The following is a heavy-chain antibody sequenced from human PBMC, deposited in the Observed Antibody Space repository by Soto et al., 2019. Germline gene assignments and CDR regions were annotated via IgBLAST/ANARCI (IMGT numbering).Heavy chain of an antibody. D-gene: IGHD6-19*01. CDR2: ISGSGGST. V-gene: IGHV3-23*01. J-gene: IGHJ4*02. Sequence: GGSLRLSCAASGFTFSSYAMSWVRQAPGKGLEWVSAISGSGGSTYYADSVKGRFTISRDNSKNTLYLQMNSLRAEDTAVYYCAKDLYSSGQGEDLDYWGQGTLVTVSS. CDR3: AKDLYSSGQGEDLDY. CDR1: GFTFSSYA.